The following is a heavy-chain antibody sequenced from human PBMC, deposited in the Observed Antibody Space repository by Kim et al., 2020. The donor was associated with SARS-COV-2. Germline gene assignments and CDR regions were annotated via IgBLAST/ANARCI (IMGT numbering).Heavy chain of an antibody. V-gene: IGHV3-11*06. Sequence: SVKGRFTISRDNAKNSLYLQMNSLRAEDTAVYYCAREGGGGYSYVTGFDYWGQGTLVTVSS. J-gene: IGHJ4*02. CDR3: AREGGGGYSYVTGFDY. D-gene: IGHD5-18*01.